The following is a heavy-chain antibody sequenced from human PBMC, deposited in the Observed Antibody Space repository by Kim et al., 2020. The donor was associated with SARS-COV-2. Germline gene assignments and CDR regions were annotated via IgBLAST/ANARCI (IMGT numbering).Heavy chain of an antibody. D-gene: IGHD6-13*01. CDR2: INPNSGGT. J-gene: IGHJ1*01. Sequence: ASVKVSCKASGYTFTGYYMHWVRQAPGQGLEWMGWINPNSGGTNYAQKFQGWVTMTRDTSISTAYMELSRLRSDDTAVYYCARGELGSSWYREYFQHWGQGTLVTVSS. CDR3: ARGELGSSWYREYFQH. CDR1: GYTFTGYY. V-gene: IGHV1-2*04.